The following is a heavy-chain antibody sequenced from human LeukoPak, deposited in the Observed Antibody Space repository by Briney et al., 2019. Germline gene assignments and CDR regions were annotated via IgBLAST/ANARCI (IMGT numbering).Heavy chain of an antibody. J-gene: IGHJ4*02. D-gene: IGHD6-25*01. CDR1: GFTFSGYS. Sequence: PGGSLRLSCAASGFTFSGYSMNWVRQAPGKGLEWVSSITSSSSSRYADSVKGRFSISRDNAKNSLYLQMNSLRAEDTAIYYCARDEGIAAYDYWGQGTLVTVSS. V-gene: IGHV3-21*01. CDR3: ARDEGIAAYDY. CDR2: ITSSSSS.